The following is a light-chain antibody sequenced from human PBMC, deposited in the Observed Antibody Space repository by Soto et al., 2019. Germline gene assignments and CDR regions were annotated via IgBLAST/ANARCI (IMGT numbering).Light chain of an antibody. V-gene: IGLV2-8*01. J-gene: IGLJ3*02. Sequence: QSALTQPPSASGSPGQSVTISCTGTSSDVGGYKYVYWYQQYPGKAPKLIIYEVSERPSGVPDRFSGLKSVNTAFLTVSGLQAEDEADYSCASHAGDPWVFGGGTKLTVL. CDR2: EVS. CDR1: SSDVGGYKY. CDR3: ASHAGDPWV.